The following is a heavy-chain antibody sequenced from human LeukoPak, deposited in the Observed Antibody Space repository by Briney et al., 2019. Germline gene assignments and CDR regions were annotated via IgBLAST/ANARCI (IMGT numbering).Heavy chain of an antibody. Sequence: GASVKVSCKASGYTFTGYFMHWVRQAPGQGLEWMGRINLNSGGTYYAQNFQGRVTMTRDTSISTAYVELSRLTSDDTAMYYCARDLSSTSNWEFDFWGQGTLDTVSS. CDR3: ARDLSSTSNWEFDF. D-gene: IGHD1-26*01. CDR1: GYTFTGYF. J-gene: IGHJ4*02. CDR2: INLNSGGT. V-gene: IGHV1-2*06.